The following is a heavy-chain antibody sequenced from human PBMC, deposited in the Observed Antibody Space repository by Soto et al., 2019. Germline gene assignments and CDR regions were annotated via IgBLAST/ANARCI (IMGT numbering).Heavy chain of an antibody. CDR3: TRREYNDYIWDYYGMDV. V-gene: IGHV1-69*01. J-gene: IGHJ6*02. D-gene: IGHD3-16*01. Sequence: QEQLVQSGAEVKKPGSSVKVSCKASGDTFSSYAISWVRQAPGQGLEWMGGIIPVHRRTHYAQKLQGRVAITADEYTSTVYMELNSLTSEDTAMYYCTRREYNDYIWDYYGMDVWGLGTTVTVSS. CDR1: GDTFSSYA. CDR2: IIPVHRRT.